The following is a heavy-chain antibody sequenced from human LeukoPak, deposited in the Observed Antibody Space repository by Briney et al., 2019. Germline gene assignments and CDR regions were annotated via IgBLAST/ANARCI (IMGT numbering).Heavy chain of an antibody. CDR1: GFSLSTSGVG. D-gene: IGHD1-26*01. J-gene: IGHJ4*02. V-gene: IGHV2-5*02. CDR2: IYWDDDK. Sequence: ESGPTLVKPTQTLTLTCTFSGFSLSTSGVGVAWIHQPPGKALEWLAVIYWDDDKRYSPPLKTRLTITKDTSKNQVVLTMTNMDPVDTATYYCAHNLAWEVYFNYWGQGTLVTVSS. CDR3: AHNLAWEVYFNY.